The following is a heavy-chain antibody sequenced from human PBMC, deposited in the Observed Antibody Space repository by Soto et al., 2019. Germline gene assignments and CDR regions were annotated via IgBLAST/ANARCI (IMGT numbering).Heavy chain of an antibody. V-gene: IGHV4-30-2*01. J-gene: IGHJ4*02. CDR3: TRLDFWSGLDY. CDR1: GGSISSGGYS. D-gene: IGHD3-3*01. CDR2: IYHSGST. Sequence: QLQLQESGSGLVKPSQTLSLTCAVSGGSISSGGYSWSWIRQPPGKGLEWIGYIYHSGSTYYNPSLKRRVTISVDRSKNQFSLKLSSVTAADTAVYYCTRLDFWSGLDYWGQGTLVTVSS.